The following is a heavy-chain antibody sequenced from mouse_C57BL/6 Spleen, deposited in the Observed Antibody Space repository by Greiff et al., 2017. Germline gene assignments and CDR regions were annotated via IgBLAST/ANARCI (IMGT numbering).Heavy chain of an antibody. Sequence: QVQLQQPGAELVRPGSSVKLSCKASGYTFTSYWMHWVKQRPIQGLEWIGNIDPSDSESHYNQKFKDKATLTVDKSSSTAYMQLSSLTSEDSAVYYCATTVVPYYYAMDYWGQGTSVTVSS. CDR2: IDPSDSES. J-gene: IGHJ4*01. D-gene: IGHD1-1*01. V-gene: IGHV1-52*01. CDR1: GYTFTSYW. CDR3: ATTVVPYYYAMDY.